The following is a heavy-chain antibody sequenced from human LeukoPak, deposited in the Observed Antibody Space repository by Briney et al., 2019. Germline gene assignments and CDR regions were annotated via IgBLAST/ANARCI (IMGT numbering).Heavy chain of an antibody. V-gene: IGHV3-9*01. D-gene: IGHD3-10*01. CDR3: AKVLAGGHGDAFDI. Sequence: PGGSLRLSCAASGFTFDDYAMHWLRQAPGKGLEWVSGISWNSGSIGYADSVKGRFTISRDNAKNSLYLQMNSLRAEDTALYYCAKVLAGGHGDAFDIWGQGTMVTVSS. CDR1: GFTFDDYA. J-gene: IGHJ3*02. CDR2: ISWNSGSI.